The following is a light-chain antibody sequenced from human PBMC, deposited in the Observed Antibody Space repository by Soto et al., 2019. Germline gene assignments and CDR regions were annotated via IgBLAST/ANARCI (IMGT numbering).Light chain of an antibody. Sequence: QSVVTQPPSASGALGQRVTISCTGSSSNIGAGYDVHWYQQFPGSAPRLLIFSNNNRPSGVPDRFSGSKSGTSASLDISGLQADAEADYYCQSFDTRLNSVVFGGGTKLTVL. CDR1: SSNIGAGYD. CDR3: QSFDTRLNSVV. CDR2: SNN. V-gene: IGLV1-40*01. J-gene: IGLJ2*01.